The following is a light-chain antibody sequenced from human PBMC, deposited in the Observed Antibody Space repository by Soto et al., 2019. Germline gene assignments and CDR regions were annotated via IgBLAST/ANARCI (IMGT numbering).Light chain of an antibody. Sequence: DIQMTQSPSSLSASVGDRVTITCQASQDISNYLNWYQQKPGKAPKLLIYDASNLEKGVPSRFSGRGSGTDFTLTISSLQPEDIATYYCQQYDNLPITFGGGTRVEIK. CDR2: DAS. CDR1: QDISNY. J-gene: IGKJ4*01. CDR3: QQYDNLPIT. V-gene: IGKV1-33*01.